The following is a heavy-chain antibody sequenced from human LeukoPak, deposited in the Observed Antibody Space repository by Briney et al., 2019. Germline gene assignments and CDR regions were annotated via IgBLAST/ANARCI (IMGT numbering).Heavy chain of an antibody. CDR3: ARHNDCTNGVSYHLFDY. Sequence: SETLSLTCTVSGGSISSSSYYWGWIRQPPGKGLEWIGSIYYSGSTYYNPSLKSRVTISVDTSKNQFSLKLSSVTAADTAVYYCARHNDCTNGVSYHLFDYWGQGTLVTVSS. V-gene: IGHV4-39*01. CDR1: GGSISSSSYY. D-gene: IGHD2-8*01. J-gene: IGHJ4*02. CDR2: IYYSGST.